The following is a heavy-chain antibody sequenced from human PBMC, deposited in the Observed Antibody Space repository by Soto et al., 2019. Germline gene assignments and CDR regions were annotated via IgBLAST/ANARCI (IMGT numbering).Heavy chain of an antibody. V-gene: IGHV6-1*01. CDR2: TYYRSKWYN. J-gene: IGHJ6*02. CDR1: GDSVSSNSAA. Sequence: SQTLSLTCAISGDSVSSNSAAWNWIRQSPSRGLEWLGRTYYRSKWYNDYAVSVKSRITINPDTSKNQFSLQLNSVTPEDTAVYYCARDLSPYYDIILYRDDYYYGMDVWGQGTTVTVS. D-gene: IGHD3-22*01. CDR3: ARDLSPYYDIILYRDDYYYGMDV.